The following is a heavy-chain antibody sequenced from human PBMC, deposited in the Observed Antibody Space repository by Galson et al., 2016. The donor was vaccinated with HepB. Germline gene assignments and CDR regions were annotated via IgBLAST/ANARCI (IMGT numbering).Heavy chain of an antibody. CDR2: IYYSGST. CDR1: GGSISGSPYY. Sequence: SETLSLTCTVSGGSISGSPYYWGWIRQPPGKGLEWIGSIYYSGSTYYNPSLKSRVTISLDMSKNQFSLNLNSVTAADTAVYYCATDPHFWGQGTLVIVSS. V-gene: IGHV4-39*07. J-gene: IGHJ4*02. CDR3: ATDPHF.